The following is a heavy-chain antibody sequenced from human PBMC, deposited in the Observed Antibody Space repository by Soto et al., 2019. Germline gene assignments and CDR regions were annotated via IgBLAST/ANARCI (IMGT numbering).Heavy chain of an antibody. CDR2: IWFDGSNK. Sequence: ESGGGVVQPEKSLRLSCAASGFTFSNYGMQWVRQTPGKGLEWVAGIWFDGSNKYYADSVKGRFTISRDNSKNTLYLQMNSLRAEDTAVYYCVSDYTYGTGTSYWHNWFDPWGQGTLVSVSS. J-gene: IGHJ5*02. D-gene: IGHD3-10*01. V-gene: IGHV3-33*01. CDR1: GFTFSNYG. CDR3: VSDYTYGTGTSYWHNWFDP.